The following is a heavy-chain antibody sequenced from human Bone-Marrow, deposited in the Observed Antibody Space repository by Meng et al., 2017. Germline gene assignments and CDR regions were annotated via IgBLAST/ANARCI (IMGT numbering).Heavy chain of an antibody. J-gene: IGHJ4*02. CDR2: INPNSGGT. Sequence: ASVKVSCQASGYTFTGYYMHWVRHAPGQGLEWMGWINPNSGGTNYAQKFQGRITMIRDTSISTAYMEQSRLRSDDTAVYYCAGVDLSGGYCSGGSCYFKYQKYWGQGTLVTVSS. V-gene: IGHV1-2*02. D-gene: IGHD2-15*01. CDR3: AGVDLSGGYCSGGSCYFKYQKY. CDR1: GYTFTGYY.